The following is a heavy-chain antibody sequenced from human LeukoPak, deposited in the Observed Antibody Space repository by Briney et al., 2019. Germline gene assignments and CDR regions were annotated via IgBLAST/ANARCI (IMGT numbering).Heavy chain of an antibody. CDR3: AKDVPTMVRGVIEYYFDY. CDR2: ISGSGGST. V-gene: IGHV3-23*01. D-gene: IGHD3-10*01. CDR1: GFTFSSYG. Sequence: GGSLRLSCAASGFTFSSYGMSWVRQAPGKGLEWVSAISGSGGSTYYADSVKGRFTISRDNSKSTLYLQMNSLRAEDTAVYYCAKDVPTMVRGVIEYYFDYWGQGTLVTVSS. J-gene: IGHJ4*02.